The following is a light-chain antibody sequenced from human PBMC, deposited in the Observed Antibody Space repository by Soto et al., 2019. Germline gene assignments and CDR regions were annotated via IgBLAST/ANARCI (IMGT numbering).Light chain of an antibody. V-gene: IGKV2-24*01. CDR3: IKFSHFPRT. CDR1: QSLVYSDGNTY. CDR2: QVS. J-gene: IGKJ1*01. Sequence: VLTQTPLSSPVTLGQPASISCRSSQSLVYSDGNTYLSWLQQRPGQTPRLLIYQVSNRFSGVPDRFSGSGAGTDFTLKISRVEAEDVEVYSYIKFSHFPRTLDQGTKVEI.